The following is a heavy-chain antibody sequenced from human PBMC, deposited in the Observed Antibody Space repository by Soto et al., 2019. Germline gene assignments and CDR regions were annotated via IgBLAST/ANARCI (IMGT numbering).Heavy chain of an antibody. J-gene: IGHJ6*02. D-gene: IGHD1-26*01. Sequence: LRLSCAASGFTFSSYAMSWVRQAPGKGLEWVSTISGSGGNAYYADSVKGRFSISRDNSKNTLRLQMNSLRADDTAVYYCAKDGASGSYPPYYYFGMDVWGQGTTVTVSS. CDR2: ISGSGGNA. CDR3: AKDGASGSYPPYYYFGMDV. V-gene: IGHV3-23*01. CDR1: GFTFSSYA.